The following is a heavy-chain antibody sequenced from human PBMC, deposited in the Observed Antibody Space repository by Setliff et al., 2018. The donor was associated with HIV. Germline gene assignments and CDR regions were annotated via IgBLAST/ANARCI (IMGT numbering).Heavy chain of an antibody. CDR1: GFTFSSYW. CDR3: ARCYYDSSGPTDAFDI. D-gene: IGHD3-22*01. Sequence: GGSLRLSCAASGFTFSSYWMHWVRQAPGKGLVWVSRINTDGSSTSYADSVKGRLTMTRDTSRSTVYMELSSLRSEDTAVYYCARCYYDSSGPTDAFDIWGQGTVVTVSS. J-gene: IGHJ3*02. CDR2: INTDGSST. V-gene: IGHV3-74*01.